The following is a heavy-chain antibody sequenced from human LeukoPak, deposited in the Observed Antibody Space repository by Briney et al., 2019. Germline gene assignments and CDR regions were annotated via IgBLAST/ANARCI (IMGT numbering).Heavy chain of an antibody. CDR1: GITFSSYW. CDR3: AKGGSYSDWLDP. Sequence: GGYLTLSCTASGITFSSYWMHWVRQAPGKGLVWVSRINSDGSTTSYADSVKGRFTISRENAKNTLYLQMNGLRPEDTAVYYCAKGGSYSDWLDPWGQGTLVTVSS. CDR2: INSDGSTT. J-gene: IGHJ5*02. V-gene: IGHV3-74*01. D-gene: IGHD1-26*01.